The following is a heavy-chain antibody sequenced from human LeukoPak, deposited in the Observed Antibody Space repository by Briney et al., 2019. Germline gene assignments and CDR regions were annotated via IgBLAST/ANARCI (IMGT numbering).Heavy chain of an antibody. CDR2: VWDDGINK. V-gene: IGHV3-33*06. J-gene: IGHJ6*03. D-gene: IGHD5-18*01. Sequence: GGSLRLSCGASGFTFSHYGMHWVRQAPGKGLEWVAVVWDDGINKVYADSVKGRFTISRDNSKHTVPLHMNSLRAEDTAVYYCVKEPAPYSLGDAWGKGTTVTVS. CDR1: GFTFSHYG. CDR3: VKEPAPYSLGDA.